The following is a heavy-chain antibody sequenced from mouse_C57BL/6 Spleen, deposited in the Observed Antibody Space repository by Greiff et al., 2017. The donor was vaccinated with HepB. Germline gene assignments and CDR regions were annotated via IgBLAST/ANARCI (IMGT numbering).Heavy chain of an antibody. CDR2: IYPGSGST. D-gene: IGHD3-2*02. CDR1: GYTFTSYW. J-gene: IGHJ3*01. Sequence: QVQLQQSGAELVKPGASVKMSCKASGYTFTSYWITWVKQRPGQGLEWIGDIYPGSGSTNYNEKFKSKATLTVDTSSSTAYMQLSSLTSEDSAVYYCARDTAQAHRWFADWGQETLVTVSA. CDR3: ARDTAQAHRWFAD. V-gene: IGHV1-55*01.